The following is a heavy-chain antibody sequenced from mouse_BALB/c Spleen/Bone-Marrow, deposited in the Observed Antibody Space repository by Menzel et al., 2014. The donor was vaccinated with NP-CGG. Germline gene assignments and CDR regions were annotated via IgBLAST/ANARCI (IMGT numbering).Heavy chain of an antibody. V-gene: IGHV1-61*01. CDR3: ARWGAYFDY. Sequence: VQLQQSGAELVRPGTPVKLSCKASGYTFTSYWMNWVKRRPGRGLEWIGRIDPSDSETHYNQKFKDKATLTVDKSSSTAYIQLSSLTSEDSAVYYCARWGAYFDYWGQGTTLTASS. CDR2: IDPSDSET. J-gene: IGHJ2*01. CDR1: GYTFTSYW.